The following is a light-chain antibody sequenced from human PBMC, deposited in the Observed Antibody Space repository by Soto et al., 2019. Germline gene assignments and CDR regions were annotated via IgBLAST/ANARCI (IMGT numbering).Light chain of an antibody. CDR2: TAS. J-gene: IGKJ1*01. CDR3: KKYHSAPPT. V-gene: IGKV1-27*01. CDR1: RAISNF. Sequence: DIQLTQSPPSLSASVGDRVTITCRASRAISNFVAWYQQKPGEVPKLLIYTASTLLSGVPSRFSGSGSGTDFTLSISDLQPEEVGTFYCKKYHSAPPTFGPVTRVDI.